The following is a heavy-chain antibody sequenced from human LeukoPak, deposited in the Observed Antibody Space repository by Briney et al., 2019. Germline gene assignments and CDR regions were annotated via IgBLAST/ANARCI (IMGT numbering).Heavy chain of an antibody. CDR2: INPSGGGT. J-gene: IGHJ4*02. D-gene: IGHD3-22*01. CDR1: GYTFTGNY. CDR3: ARAFYDSSGYYDY. V-gene: IGHV1-46*01. Sequence: ASVKVSCKASGYTFTGNYIHWVRQAPGQGLEWMGTINPSGGGTTYAQKFQGRITMTRDTSTSTVYMELSSLRSTDTAVYYCARAFYDSSGYYDYWGQGTLVTVSS.